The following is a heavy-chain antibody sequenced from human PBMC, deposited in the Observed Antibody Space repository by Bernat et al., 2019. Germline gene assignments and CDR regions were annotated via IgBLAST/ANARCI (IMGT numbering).Heavy chain of an antibody. V-gene: IGHV3-33*01. CDR2: IWYDGSNK. CDR3: ARGSRSWLEY. J-gene: IGHJ4*02. Sequence: QVQLVESGGGVVQPGRSLRLSCAASGFTFSSYGMRWVRQAPGKGLEWVAVIWYDGSNKYYADSVKGRFTISRDNSKNTLYLEMNSLRAEDTAVYYCARGSRSWLEYWGQGTLVTVSS. D-gene: IGHD6-13*01. CDR1: GFTFSSYG.